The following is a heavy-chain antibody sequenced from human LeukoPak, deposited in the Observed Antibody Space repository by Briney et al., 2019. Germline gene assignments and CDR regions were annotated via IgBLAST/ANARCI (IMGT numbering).Heavy chain of an antibody. CDR2: INHSGGA. CDR3: ARGFSGDRAFDI. V-gene: IGHV4-34*01. CDR1: GGSISSYY. D-gene: IGHD7-27*01. Sequence: SETLSLTCTVSGGSISSYYWSWIRQPPGKGLEWIGEINHSGGANYNPSLKSRVTISVDTPKNQFSLKLSSVTAADTAVYYCARGFSGDRAFDIWGQGTMVTVSS. J-gene: IGHJ3*02.